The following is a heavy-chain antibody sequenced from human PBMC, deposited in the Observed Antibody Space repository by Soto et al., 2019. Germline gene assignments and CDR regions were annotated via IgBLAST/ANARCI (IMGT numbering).Heavy chain of an antibody. J-gene: IGHJ4*02. CDR2: IKPYSGDT. CDR3: ARDSGYDATGYSPFDE. CDR1: GYTFSDHI. D-gene: IGHD3-9*01. V-gene: IGHV1-2*02. Sequence: GASVKVSCKTSGYTFSDHIIHWVRQAPGQRLEGMGWIKPYSGDTGYAQKFQGRVTLTGATTITTVYMELNSLESDDTAVYFCARDSGYDATGYSPFDEWGQGALVTVSS.